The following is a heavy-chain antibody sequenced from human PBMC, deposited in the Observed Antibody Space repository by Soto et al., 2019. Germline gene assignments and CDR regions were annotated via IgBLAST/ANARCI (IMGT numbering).Heavy chain of an antibody. CDR1: GFTFDNYA. V-gene: IGHV3-23*01. D-gene: IGHD6-19*01. Sequence: GGSLRLSCAASGFTFDNYAMSWVRQAPGKGLEWVSTISGSGGSTYYAASVKGRFTISREYSKNTLYLQMNSLRAEHTAVSLCARQRSYNSGFFDYWSPGTLVTVSS. CDR2: ISGSGGST. J-gene: IGHJ4*02. CDR3: ARQRSYNSGFFDY.